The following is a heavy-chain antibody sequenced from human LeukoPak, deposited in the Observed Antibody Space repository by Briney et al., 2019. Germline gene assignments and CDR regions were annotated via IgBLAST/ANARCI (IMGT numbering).Heavy chain of an antibody. CDR3: AKIKWPHFDY. CDR1: GFTFTSYA. Sequence: PGGSLRLSCAASGFTFTSYAMSWVRQAPGKGLEWVSTLSASGGSTYYADFVKGRFTISRDNSKNTVYLQMNNLRAEDTAIYYCAKIKWPHFDYWGQGTLVTVSS. CDR2: LSASGGST. J-gene: IGHJ4*02. V-gene: IGHV3-23*01. D-gene: IGHD5-12*01.